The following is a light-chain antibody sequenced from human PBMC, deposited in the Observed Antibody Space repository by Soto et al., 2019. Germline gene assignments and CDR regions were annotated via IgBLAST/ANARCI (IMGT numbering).Light chain of an antibody. V-gene: IGKV3-15*01. CDR1: QSVSSN. Sequence: EIVMTQSPATLSLSPGERATLSCRASQSVSSNLAWYQQKPGQAPRLLIYGASTRVTGIPARFSGSGSGTEFTLTVSSLQSEECAVFYCQQYNNWPPGTYGQGTRVEIK. J-gene: IGKJ1*01. CDR2: GAS. CDR3: QQYNNWPPGT.